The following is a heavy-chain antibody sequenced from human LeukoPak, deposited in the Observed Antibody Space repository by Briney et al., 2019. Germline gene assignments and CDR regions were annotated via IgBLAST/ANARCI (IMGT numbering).Heavy chain of an antibody. J-gene: IGHJ5*02. Sequence: PSQTLSLTCTVSGGSISSGSYYWSWIRQPAGKGLEWIGRIYTSGSTNYNPSLKSRVTISVDTSKNQFSLKLSSVTAADTAVYYCARNPKTITIFGVVIILDWFDPWGQGTLVTVSS. D-gene: IGHD3-3*01. CDR3: ARNPKTITIFGVVIILDWFDP. CDR2: IYTSGST. V-gene: IGHV4-61*02. CDR1: GGSISSGSYY.